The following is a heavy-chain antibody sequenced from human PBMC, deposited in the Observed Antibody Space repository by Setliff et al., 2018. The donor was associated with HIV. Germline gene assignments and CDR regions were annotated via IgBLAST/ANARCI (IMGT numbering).Heavy chain of an antibody. V-gene: IGHV1-24*01. CDR3: ATVPLGDWSFDS. CDR1: GYPLSELS. J-gene: IGHJ4*02. Sequence: ASVKVSCKVSGYPLSELSIHWVRQAPGKGLEWMGGSDAEDGESVYAQKFQDRVTMTEDRSTDTAYMGLSSLRSEDTAVYYCATVPLGDWSFDSWGQGTLVTVSS. CDR2: SDAEDGES. D-gene: IGHD3-9*01.